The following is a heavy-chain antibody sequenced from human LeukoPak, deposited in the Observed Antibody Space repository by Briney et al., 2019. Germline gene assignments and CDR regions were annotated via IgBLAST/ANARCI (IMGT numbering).Heavy chain of an antibody. CDR2: ISYDGSNK. CDR3: ARDNDYGDYPDAFDI. CDR1: GFTFNSYA. D-gene: IGHD4-17*01. J-gene: IGHJ3*02. Sequence: PGGSLRLSCAASGFTFNSYAMHWVRQAPGKGLEWVAVISYDGSNKYYADSVKGRFTISRDNSKNTLYLQMNSLRAEDTAVYYCARDNDYGDYPDAFDIWGQGTMVTVSS. V-gene: IGHV3-30-3*01.